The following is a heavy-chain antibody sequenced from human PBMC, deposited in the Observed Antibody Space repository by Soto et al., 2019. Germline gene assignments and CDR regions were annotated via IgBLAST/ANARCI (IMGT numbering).Heavy chain of an antibody. D-gene: IGHD2-15*01. CDR3: AKDTVSAVGYYYYGMDV. CDR1: GFTFDDYA. Sequence: GGSLRLSCAASGFTFDDYAMHWVRQAPGKGLEWVSLISWDGGSTYYADSVKGRFTISRDNSKNSLYLQMNSLRAEDTALYYCAKDTVSAVGYYYYGMDVWGQGTTVTVSS. J-gene: IGHJ6*02. V-gene: IGHV3-43D*04. CDR2: ISWDGGST.